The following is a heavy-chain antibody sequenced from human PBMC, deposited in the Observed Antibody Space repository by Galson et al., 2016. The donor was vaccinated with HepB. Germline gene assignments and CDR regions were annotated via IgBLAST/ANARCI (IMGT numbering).Heavy chain of an antibody. Sequence: SCKASGYTFTNYGTNWVRQAPGQGLEWMGWISAYNGNTVYAQKLQGRVTMTTDTSTSTAYMELRSLRSDDTAVYYCARDLENYDFWSGDYKCLDYWGQGTLVTVSS. J-gene: IGHJ4*02. D-gene: IGHD3-3*01. CDR2: ISAYNGNT. CDR1: GYTFTNYG. V-gene: IGHV1-18*01. CDR3: ARDLENYDFWSGDYKCLDY.